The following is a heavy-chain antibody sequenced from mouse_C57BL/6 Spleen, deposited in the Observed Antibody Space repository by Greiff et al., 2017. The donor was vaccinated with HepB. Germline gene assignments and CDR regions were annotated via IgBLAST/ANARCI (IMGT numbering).Heavy chain of an antibody. CDR2: IDPSDSET. Sequence: VQLQQPGAELVRPGSSVKLSCKASGYTFTSYWMHWVKQRPIQGLEWIGNIDPSDSETHYNQKFKDKATLTVDKSSSTAYMQLSSLTSEDSAVYYCARSPGDGYYNYFDYWGQGTTLTVSS. J-gene: IGHJ2*01. CDR3: ARSPGDGYYNYFDY. CDR1: GYTFTSYW. V-gene: IGHV1-52*01. D-gene: IGHD2-3*01.